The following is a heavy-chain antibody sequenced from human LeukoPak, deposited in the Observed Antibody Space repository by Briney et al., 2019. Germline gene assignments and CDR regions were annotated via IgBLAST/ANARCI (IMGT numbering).Heavy chain of an antibody. J-gene: IGHJ3*02. CDR3: ATQSSSSCDHHDDFGI. CDR2: IYYSGST. V-gene: IGHV4-59*08. CDR1: GGSISCYY. D-gene: IGHD6-13*01. Sequence: SETLSLTCTVYGGSISCYYWSWIRQPPGKGLEWIGYIYYSGSTNYNPSLKSRVTISVDTSKNQFSLKLSSVTAADTAVYYCATQSSSSCDHHDDFGIWGQGTMVTVSS.